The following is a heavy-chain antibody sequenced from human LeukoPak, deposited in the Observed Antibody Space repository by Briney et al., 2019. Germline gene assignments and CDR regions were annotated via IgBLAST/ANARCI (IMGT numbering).Heavy chain of an antibody. D-gene: IGHD1-26*01. Sequence: SVKVSCKASGGTFSSYAISWVRQAPGQGLEWMGRIIPIFGTANYAQKFQGRVTITTDESTSTAYMELSSLRSEDTAVYYCARDNRSGSYYDDYYYYYYYMDVWGKGTTVTVSS. J-gene: IGHJ6*03. CDR3: ARDNRSGSYYDDYYYYYYYMDV. V-gene: IGHV1-69*05. CDR2: IIPIFGTA. CDR1: GGTFSSYA.